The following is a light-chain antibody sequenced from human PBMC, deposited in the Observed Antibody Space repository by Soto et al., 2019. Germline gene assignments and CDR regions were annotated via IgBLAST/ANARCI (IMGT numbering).Light chain of an antibody. Sequence: DIQMTPSPSTLSASVGDRVTITCRASQSISNWLAWYQQKPGKAPNLLIYKTSSLESGVPSRFSGSGSGTEFTLTISSLQPDDFATYSCQQYNSYWTFGEGTKVEIK. CDR1: QSISNW. CDR3: QQYNSYWT. V-gene: IGKV1-5*03. CDR2: KTS. J-gene: IGKJ1*01.